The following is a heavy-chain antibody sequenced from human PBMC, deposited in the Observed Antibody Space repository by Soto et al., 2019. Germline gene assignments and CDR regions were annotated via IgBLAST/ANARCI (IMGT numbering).Heavy chain of an antibody. CDR2: ISGSGGST. CDR1: GFTFSSYA. CDR3: AKSSRDFWSGYYYYYGMDV. J-gene: IGHJ6*02. V-gene: IGHV3-23*01. D-gene: IGHD3-3*01. Sequence: LRLSCAASGFTFSSYAMSWVRQAPGEGLEWVSAISGSGGSTYYADSVKGRFTISRDNSKNTLYLQMNSLRAEDTAVYYCAKSSRDFWSGYYYYYGMDVWGQGTTVTVSS.